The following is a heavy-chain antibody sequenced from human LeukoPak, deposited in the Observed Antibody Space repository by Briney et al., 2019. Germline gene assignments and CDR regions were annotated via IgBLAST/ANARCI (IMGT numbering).Heavy chain of an antibody. CDR1: GFTFSSYA. Sequence: GGSLRLSCAASGFTFSSYAMSWVRQAPGKGLEWVSAISDSGGSTYYADSVKGRCTISRDNSKNTLYLQMNSLRAEDTAVYYCAKTPGGVVINYFDYWGQGTLVTVSS. CDR2: ISDSGGST. CDR3: AKTPGGVVINYFDY. J-gene: IGHJ4*02. D-gene: IGHD3-3*01. V-gene: IGHV3-23*01.